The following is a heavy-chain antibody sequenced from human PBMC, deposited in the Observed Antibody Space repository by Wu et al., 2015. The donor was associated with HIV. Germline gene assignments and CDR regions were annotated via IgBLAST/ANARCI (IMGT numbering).Heavy chain of an antibody. Sequence: QGHLVQSGAEVKNPGASVKVSCKASGYTFSAYYMHWVRQAPGQGLEYLGWIIPATGDTRYAQNFQGRVTMTRDTSISTAYMELSRLRSDDTAVYYCARDQGYITGTYQDWGQGTLVTVSS. V-gene: IGHV1-2*02. CDR2: IIPATGDT. CDR3: ARDQGYITGTYQD. J-gene: IGHJ4*02. CDR1: GYTFSAYY. D-gene: IGHD1-20*01.